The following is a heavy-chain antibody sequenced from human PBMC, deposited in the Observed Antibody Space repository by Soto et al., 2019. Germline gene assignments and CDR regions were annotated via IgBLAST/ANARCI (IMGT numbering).Heavy chain of an antibody. CDR2: FDPEDGET. CDR3: ATLALTGNWFDP. V-gene: IGHV1-24*01. J-gene: IGHJ5*02. CDR1: GYTLTELS. D-gene: IGHD3-9*01. Sequence: ASVKVSCKVSGYTLTELSMHWVRQAPGKGLEWMGDFDPEDGETIYAQKFQGRVTMTEDTSTDTAYMELSSLRSEDTAVYYCATLALTGNWFDPWGQGTLVTVSS.